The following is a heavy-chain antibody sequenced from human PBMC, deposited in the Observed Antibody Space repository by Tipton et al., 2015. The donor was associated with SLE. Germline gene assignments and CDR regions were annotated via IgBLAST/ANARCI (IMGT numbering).Heavy chain of an antibody. J-gene: IGHJ2*01. CDR1: GGSIRSYY. D-gene: IGHD1-26*01. CDR2: MYYSGGT. CDR3: ARANGIVGGQVPYWYFDL. Sequence: TLSLTCNVPGGSIRSYYWSWIRQATGKGLEWIGYMYYSGGTNYNPSLESRVSISLDTSKNQFSLKLSSVSAADTAVYYCARANGIVGGQVPYWYFDLWGCGTLVTVSS. V-gene: IGHV4-59*01.